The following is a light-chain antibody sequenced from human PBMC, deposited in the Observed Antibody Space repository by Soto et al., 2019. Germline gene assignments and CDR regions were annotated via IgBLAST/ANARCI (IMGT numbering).Light chain of an antibody. CDR3: QQSYRFPKT. CDR1: QSLNSW. J-gene: IGKJ1*01. CDR2: KTS. V-gene: IGKV1-5*03. Sequence: DIQMTQSPSTLSASVGDRVSITCRASQSLNSWLAWYQQKPGKAPKLLIYKTSTLESGVPSRFSGSGSGTEFTLTIISLQPEDFATYYCQQSYRFPKTFGRGTKVEVK.